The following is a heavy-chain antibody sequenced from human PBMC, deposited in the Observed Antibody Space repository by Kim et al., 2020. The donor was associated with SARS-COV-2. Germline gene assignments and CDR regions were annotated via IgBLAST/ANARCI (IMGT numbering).Heavy chain of an antibody. Sequence: ESLEGRFHNSRDTSKNTLYLQMNSLRAEETAVYYCAQGYSSSWYAAPFDCWGQRTLVTVSS. V-gene: IGHV3-23*01. CDR3: AQGYSSSWYAAPFDC. J-gene: IGHJ4*02. D-gene: IGHD6-13*01.